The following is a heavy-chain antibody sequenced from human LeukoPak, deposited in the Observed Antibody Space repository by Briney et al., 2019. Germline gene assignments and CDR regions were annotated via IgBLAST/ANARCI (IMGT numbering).Heavy chain of an antibody. CDR2: IYYSGST. Sequence: SETLSLTCTVSGGSISSSSYYWGWIRQPPGKGLEWIGSIYYSGSTNYNPSLKSRVTISVDTSKNQFSLKLSSVTAADTAVYYCARQGYSSTRGAFDIWGQGTMVTVSS. V-gene: IGHV4-39*01. D-gene: IGHD6-19*01. CDR3: ARQGYSSTRGAFDI. J-gene: IGHJ3*02. CDR1: GGSISSSSYY.